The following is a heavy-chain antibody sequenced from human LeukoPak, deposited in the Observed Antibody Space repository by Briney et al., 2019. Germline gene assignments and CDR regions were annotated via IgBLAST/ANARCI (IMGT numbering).Heavy chain of an antibody. V-gene: IGHV3-15*01. CDR2: IKSKSTGGTI. CDR3: TLIKGWGSGTYYLDY. D-gene: IGHD3-10*01. Sequence: GGSLRLSCAASGFDIYNDWMSWVRQAPGRGLEWVGRIKSKSTGGTIDYAAPVNGRFIISRDDSKNTLYLQMNSLKTEDTAMYYCTLIKGWGSGTYYLDYWGQGTLVTVSS. CDR1: GFDIYNDW. J-gene: IGHJ4*02.